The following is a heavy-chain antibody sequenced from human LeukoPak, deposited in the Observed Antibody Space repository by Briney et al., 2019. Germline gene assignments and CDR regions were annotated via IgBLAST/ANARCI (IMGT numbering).Heavy chain of an antibody. D-gene: IGHD3-16*01. Sequence: SETLSLTCTVSGGSISSYYWSWIRQPAGKGLEWIGRIYTSGSTNYNPSLKSRVTMSVDTPKNQFSLKLSSVTAADTAVYYCARDDAWGGYFDYWGQGTLVTVSS. J-gene: IGHJ4*02. V-gene: IGHV4-4*07. CDR1: GGSISSYY. CDR2: IYTSGST. CDR3: ARDDAWGGYFDY.